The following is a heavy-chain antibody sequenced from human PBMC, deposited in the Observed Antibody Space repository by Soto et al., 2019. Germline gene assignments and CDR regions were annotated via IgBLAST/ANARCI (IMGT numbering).Heavy chain of an antibody. CDR1: GFSFSTYN. D-gene: IGHD3-16*01. CDR2: ISTTSSTI. V-gene: IGHV3-48*02. Sequence: EVRLMESGGGLVKPGGSLRLSCAASGFSFSTYNMDWVRQAPGKGPERIAYISTTSSTIYYADSVKCHFTISRDNDRNSLYLEMNSLSDEDTAVYSCARDRCYDGTSYSAPDSWGQGTLVTVSS. J-gene: IGHJ4*02. CDR3: ARDRCYDGTSYSAPDS.